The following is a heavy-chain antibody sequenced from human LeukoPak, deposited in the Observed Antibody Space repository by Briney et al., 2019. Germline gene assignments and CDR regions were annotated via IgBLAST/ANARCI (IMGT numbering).Heavy chain of an antibody. CDR1: GFTFSSYS. D-gene: IGHD3-22*01. V-gene: IGHV3-48*01. Sequence: RGSLRLSSAASGFTFSSYSMNWVRQAPGKGLEWVSYISSSSSTIYYADSVKGRFTISRDNAKNSLYLQMNSLRAEDTAVYYCAKEPMIVVVTPGRHFDYWGQGTLVTVSS. CDR2: ISSSSSTI. CDR3: AKEPMIVVVTPGRHFDY. J-gene: IGHJ4*02.